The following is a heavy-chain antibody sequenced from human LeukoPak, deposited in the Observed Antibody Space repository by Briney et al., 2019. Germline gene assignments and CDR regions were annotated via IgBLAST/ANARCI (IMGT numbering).Heavy chain of an antibody. CDR1: GYSFTTYW. J-gene: IGHJ3*02. CDR2: IYPGDSST. D-gene: IGHD2-21*02. V-gene: IGHV5-51*01. Sequence: KLGESLKISCTASGYSFTTYWIGWVRQMPGKGLEWMGIIYPGDSSTRYSPSLQGQVAISADKSISTAYLQWSSLKASDTAVYHCARWVTADRGKKDAFDIWGQGTMVIVSS. CDR3: ARWVTADRGKKDAFDI.